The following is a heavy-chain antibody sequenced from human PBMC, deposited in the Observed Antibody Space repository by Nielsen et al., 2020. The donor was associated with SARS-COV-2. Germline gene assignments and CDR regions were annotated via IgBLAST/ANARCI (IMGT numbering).Heavy chain of an antibody. J-gene: IGHJ4*02. D-gene: IGHD4-17*01. CDR1: GFTFSSYS. CDR2: ISSSSSTI. Sequence: GESLKISCAASGFTFSSYSMNWVRQAPGKGLEWVSYISSSSSTIYYADSVKGRFTISRDNAKNSLYLQMNSLRAEDTAVYYCARDESIPYGDYAPPDYWGQGTLVTVSS. V-gene: IGHV3-48*04. CDR3: ARDESIPYGDYAPPDY.